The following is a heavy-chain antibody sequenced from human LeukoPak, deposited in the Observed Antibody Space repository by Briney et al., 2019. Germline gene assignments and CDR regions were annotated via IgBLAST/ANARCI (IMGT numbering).Heavy chain of an antibody. J-gene: IGHJ4*02. Sequence: GASVKVSCKASGYTFTSYDINWVRQTTGQGLEWMGWMNPNSGNTGYAQKFQGRVTMTRNTSISTAYMELSSLRSEDTAVYYCARGPPGRGAYYFDYWGQGTLVTVSS. CDR3: ARGPPGRGAYYFDY. CDR2: MNPNSGNT. CDR1: GYTFTSYD. V-gene: IGHV1-8*01. D-gene: IGHD3-10*01.